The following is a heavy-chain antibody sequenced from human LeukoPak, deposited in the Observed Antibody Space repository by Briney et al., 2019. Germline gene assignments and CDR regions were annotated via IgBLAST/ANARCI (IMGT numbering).Heavy chain of an antibody. CDR3: ARDPRRPTGYDSSGRDTLHY. CDR2: IKQDGSEK. Sequence: GCLRLSRAASGFSFSSYWMSWVRQAPEKGLGWGANIKQDGSEKQHVDSVKGRFTISRHNAKNSLYLQMNRLRDEDTAIYYCARDPRRPTGYDSSGRDTLHYWGQLTLVTVS. D-gene: IGHD3-22*01. J-gene: IGHJ4*02. CDR1: GFSFSSYW. V-gene: IGHV3-7*01.